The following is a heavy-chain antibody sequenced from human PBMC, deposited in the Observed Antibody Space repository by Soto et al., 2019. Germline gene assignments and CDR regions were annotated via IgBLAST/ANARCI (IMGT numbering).Heavy chain of an antibody. D-gene: IGHD2-21*01. Sequence: PGGSLRLSCAASGFTFSSYAMHWVRQAPGKGLEWVAVISYDGSNKYYADSVKGRFAISRDNSKNTLYLQMNSLRAEDTAVYYCARVSAIADYYYYYGMDVWGQGTTVTVS. CDR2: ISYDGSNK. CDR3: ARVSAIADYYYYYGMDV. J-gene: IGHJ6*02. CDR1: GFTFSSYA. V-gene: IGHV3-30*09.